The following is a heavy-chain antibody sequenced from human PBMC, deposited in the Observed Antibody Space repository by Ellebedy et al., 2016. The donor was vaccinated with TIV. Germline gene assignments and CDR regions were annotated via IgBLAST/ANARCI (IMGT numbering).Heavy chain of an antibody. CDR3: ARFSAHLDSSGYSEDYYYYGMDV. V-gene: IGHV4-34*01. D-gene: IGHD3-22*01. J-gene: IGHJ6*02. Sequence: SETLSLTXAVYGGSFSGYYWSWIRQPPGKGLEWIGEINHSGSTNYNPSLKSRVTISVDTSKNQFSLKLSSVTAADTAVYYCARFSAHLDSSGYSEDYYYYGMDVWGQGTTVTVSS. CDR1: GGSFSGYY. CDR2: INHSGST.